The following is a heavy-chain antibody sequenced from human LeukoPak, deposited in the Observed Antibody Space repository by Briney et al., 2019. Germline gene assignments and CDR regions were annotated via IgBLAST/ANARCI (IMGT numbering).Heavy chain of an antibody. Sequence: SETLSLTCTVSGGSISSSSYYWGWIRQPPGKGLEWIGSIYYSGSTYYNPSLKSRVTISVDTSKNQFSLKLSSVTAADTAVYYCARHDRGYSYGYPTNYYYYMDVWGKGTTVTVSS. D-gene: IGHD5-18*01. V-gene: IGHV4-39*01. CDR2: IYYSGST. J-gene: IGHJ6*03. CDR3: ARHDRGYSYGYPTNYYYYMDV. CDR1: GGSISSSSYY.